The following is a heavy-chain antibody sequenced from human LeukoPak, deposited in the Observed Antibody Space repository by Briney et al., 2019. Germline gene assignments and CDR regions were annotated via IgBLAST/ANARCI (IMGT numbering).Heavy chain of an antibody. CDR1: GFTFSAYY. CDR3: ARDNLPSGSVVVGDYYYGMDV. Sequence: PGGSLRLSCAASGFTFSAYYMSWIRQAPGKGLEWVSYISSSGSTIYYADSVNGRFTISRDNAKNSLYLQMNSLRAEDTAVYYCARDNLPSGSVVVGDYYYGMDVWRQGTTVTVSS. CDR2: ISSSGSTI. J-gene: IGHJ6*02. V-gene: IGHV3-11*01. D-gene: IGHD2-15*01.